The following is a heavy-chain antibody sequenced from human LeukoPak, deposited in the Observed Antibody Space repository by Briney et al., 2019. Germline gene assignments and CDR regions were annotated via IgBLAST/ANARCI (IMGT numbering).Heavy chain of an antibody. Sequence: SETLSLTCTVSGDSFTSVTDYWAWIRQPPGKGLEWIASGDYSGGTYYNPSLESRVAISADMSKNQISLKLSSVTAADTAVYYCASTICISTSCYPGVVDYWGQGTLVTVSS. D-gene: IGHD2-2*01. CDR3: ASTICISTSCYPGVVDY. CDR2: GDYSGGT. CDR1: GDSFTSVTDY. J-gene: IGHJ4*02. V-gene: IGHV4-39*07.